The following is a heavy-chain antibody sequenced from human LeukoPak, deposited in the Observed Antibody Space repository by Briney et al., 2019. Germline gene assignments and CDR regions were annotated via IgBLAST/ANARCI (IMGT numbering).Heavy chain of an antibody. V-gene: IGHV1-2*02. CDR3: AIGGVDSSLLDY. D-gene: IGHD3-3*01. Sequence: GASVKVSCKASGYTFTGYYMHWVRQAPGQGLEWMGWINPNSCGTNYAQKFQGRVTMTRDTSISTAYMELSRLRSDDTAVYYCAIGGVDSSLLDYWGQGTLVTVSS. CDR1: GYTFTGYY. CDR2: INPNSCGT. J-gene: IGHJ4*02.